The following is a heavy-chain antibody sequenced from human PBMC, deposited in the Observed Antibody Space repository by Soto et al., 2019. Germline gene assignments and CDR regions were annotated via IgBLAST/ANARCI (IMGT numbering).Heavy chain of an antibody. CDR2: ISSTTNYI. CDR1: GFTFTRSS. J-gene: IGHJ4*02. Sequence: GGSLRLSCAASGFTFTRSSMNWVRQAPGKGLEWVSSISSTTNYIYYGDSMKGRFTISRDNAKNSLYLEMNSLRAEDTAVYYCARESEDLTSNFDYWGQGALVTVSS. V-gene: IGHV3-21*06. CDR3: ARESEDLTSNFDY.